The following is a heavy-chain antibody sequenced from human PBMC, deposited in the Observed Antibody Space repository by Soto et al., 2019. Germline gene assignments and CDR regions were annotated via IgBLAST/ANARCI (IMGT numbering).Heavy chain of an antibody. J-gene: IGHJ4*02. CDR1: GYTFTSYA. Sequence: ASVKVSCKACGYTFTSYAISWVRQAPGQGLEWMGWISAYNGNTKYAQKLQGSVTMTTDTSTSTAYMELRSLRSDDTAVYYCARDHGGGITFEWGQGTLVTVSS. CDR3: ARDHGGGITFE. D-gene: IGHD3-16*01. V-gene: IGHV1-18*01. CDR2: ISAYNGNT.